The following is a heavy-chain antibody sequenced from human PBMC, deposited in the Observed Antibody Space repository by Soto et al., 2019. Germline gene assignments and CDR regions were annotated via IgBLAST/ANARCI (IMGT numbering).Heavy chain of an antibody. V-gene: IGHV3-30-3*01. CDR2: ISYDGSNK. D-gene: IGHD3-22*01. J-gene: IGHJ4*02. Sequence: GGSLRLSCAASGFTFSSYAMHWVRQAPGKGLEWVAVISYDGSNKYYADSVKGRFTISRDNSKNTLYLQMNSLRAEDTAVYYCARVPYYYDSSGYYWGQGTLVTVSS. CDR1: GFTFSSYA. CDR3: ARVPYYYDSSGYY.